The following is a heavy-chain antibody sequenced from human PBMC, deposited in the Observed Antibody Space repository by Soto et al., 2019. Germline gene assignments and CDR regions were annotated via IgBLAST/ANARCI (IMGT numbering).Heavy chain of an antibody. CDR1: GGSISSSSYY. CDR2: IYYSGST. Sequence: QLQLQESGPGLVKPSETLSLTCTVSGGSISSSSYYWGWIRQPPGKGLEWIGSIYYSGSTYYNPSLKSRVTISVDTSKNQFSLKLSSVTAADTAVYYCATHFGVVTNDYMDVWGKGTTVTVSS. V-gene: IGHV4-39*01. D-gene: IGHD3-3*01. CDR3: ATHFGVVTNDYMDV. J-gene: IGHJ6*03.